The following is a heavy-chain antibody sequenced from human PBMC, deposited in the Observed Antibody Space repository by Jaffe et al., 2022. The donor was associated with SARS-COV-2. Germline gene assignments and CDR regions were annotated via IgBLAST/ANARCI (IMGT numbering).Heavy chain of an antibody. CDR1: GFTFSTYA. Sequence: EVQLLESGGGLVQPGGSLRLSCAASGFTFSTYALTWVRQAPGKGLEWVSTISGSGGSTNYADSVKGRFTISRDNSKNTLYLQMNSLRAEDTAVYYCAKDPGWSGYYYFDYWGQGTLVTVSS. CDR3: AKDPGWSGYYYFDY. J-gene: IGHJ4*02. V-gene: IGHV3-23*01. CDR2: ISGSGGST. D-gene: IGHD3-3*01.